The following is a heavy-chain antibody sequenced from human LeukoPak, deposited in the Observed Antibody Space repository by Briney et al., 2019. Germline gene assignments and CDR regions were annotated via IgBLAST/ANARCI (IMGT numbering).Heavy chain of an antibody. J-gene: IGHJ6*03. Sequence: PSETLSLTCTVSGYSISSGYYWGWIRQPPGKGLEWIGSIYHSGSTYYNPSLKSRVTISVDTSKNQFSLKLSSVTAADTAVYYCARVGYYYYYMDVWGKRTTVTVSS. CDR1: GYSISSGYY. V-gene: IGHV4-38-2*02. CDR2: IYHSGST. CDR3: ARVGYYYYYMDV.